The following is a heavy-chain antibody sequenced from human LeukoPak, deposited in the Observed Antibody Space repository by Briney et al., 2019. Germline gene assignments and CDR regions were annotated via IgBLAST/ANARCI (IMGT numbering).Heavy chain of an antibody. CDR3: ARYLGSPPDYYYYYMDV. Sequence: SETLSLTCTVSGGSISSSYWSWIRQPPGKGLKWIGDISYTGSTNYNPSVKSRVTISVDTSKKQFSLKLSSVTAADTAVYYCARYLGSPPDYYYYYMDVWGKGTTVTISS. D-gene: IGHD3-10*01. CDR2: ISYTGST. CDR1: GGSISSSY. V-gene: IGHV4-59*01. J-gene: IGHJ6*03.